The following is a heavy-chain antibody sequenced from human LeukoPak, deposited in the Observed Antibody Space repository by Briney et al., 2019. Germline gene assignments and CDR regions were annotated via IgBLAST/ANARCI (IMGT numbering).Heavy chain of an antibody. D-gene: IGHD4-17*01. V-gene: IGHV4-39*01. CDR3: ARHYTTVVTSTFDY. CDR2: IYYSGST. CDR1: GGSISSSSYY. J-gene: IGHJ4*02. Sequence: PSETLSLTCTVSGGSISSSSYYWGWIRQPPGQGLEWIGSIYYSGSTYYNPSLKSRVTISVDTSKNQFSLKLSSVTAADTAVYYCARHYTTVVTSTFDYWGQGTLVTVSS.